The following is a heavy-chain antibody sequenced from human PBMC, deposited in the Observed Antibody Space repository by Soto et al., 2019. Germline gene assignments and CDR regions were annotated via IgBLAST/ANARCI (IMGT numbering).Heavy chain of an antibody. Sequence: QVQLVQSGAEVKKPGASVKVSCKASGYTFTSYDINWVRQATGQGLEWMGWMNANSGNTGYAQKFEGRVTMTRNTSKSKAYMELGTLRSEDTAVYYGARETSGSYRLDYLGQGTLVTVSS. J-gene: IGHJ4*02. D-gene: IGHD1-26*01. CDR2: MNANSGNT. CDR3: ARETSGSYRLDY. CDR1: GYTFTSYD. V-gene: IGHV1-8*01.